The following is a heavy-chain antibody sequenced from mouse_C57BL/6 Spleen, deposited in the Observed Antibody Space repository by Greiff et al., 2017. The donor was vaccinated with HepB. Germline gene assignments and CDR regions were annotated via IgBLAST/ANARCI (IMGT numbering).Heavy chain of an antibody. V-gene: IGHV5-6*02. CDR1: GFTFSSYG. Sequence: EVMLVESGGDLVKPGGSLKLSCAASGFTFSSYGMSWVRQTPDKRLAWVATISSGGSYTYYPDSVKGRFTISRDNAKNTLYLQMSSLKSEDPAMFYCASQHGSSSSWFAYWGQGTLVTVSA. CDR2: ISSGGSYT. D-gene: IGHD1-1*01. CDR3: ASQHGSSSSWFAY. J-gene: IGHJ3*01.